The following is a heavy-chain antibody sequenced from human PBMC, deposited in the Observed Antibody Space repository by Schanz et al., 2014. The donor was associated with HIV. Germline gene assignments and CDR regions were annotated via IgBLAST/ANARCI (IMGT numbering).Heavy chain of an antibody. V-gene: IGHV3-23*01. J-gene: IGHJ6*02. D-gene: IGHD3-10*01. Sequence: EVQLLESGGGLVQPGGSLRLSCAASGFTFSTTAMSWVRQAPGKGLEWVSVISGSGGSTYYADSVKGRFTIPRDNSKNTLYLQMNSLRAEDTAVYYCAKCPTMVRGTGMDVWGRGTTVTVSS. CDR1: GFTFSTTA. CDR2: ISGSGGST. CDR3: AKCPTMVRGTGMDV.